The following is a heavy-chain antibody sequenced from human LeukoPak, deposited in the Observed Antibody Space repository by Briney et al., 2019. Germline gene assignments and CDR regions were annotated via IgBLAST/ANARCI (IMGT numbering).Heavy chain of an antibody. CDR2: IYYSGST. J-gene: IGHJ4*02. CDR3: ARARSSTGPY. CDR1: GGSISSYY. D-gene: IGHD2-2*01. V-gene: IGHV4-59*01. Sequence: SETLSLTCTVSGGSISSYYWSWIRQPRGKGLEWIGYIYYSGSTNYNPSLKSRVTISVDTSKNQFSLKLSSVTAADTAVYYCARARSSTGPYWGQGTLVTVSS.